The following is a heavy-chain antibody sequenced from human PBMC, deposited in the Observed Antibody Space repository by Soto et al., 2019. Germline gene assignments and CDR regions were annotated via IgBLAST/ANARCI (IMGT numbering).Heavy chain of an antibody. V-gene: IGHV1-69*08. J-gene: IGHJ4*02. CDR1: GGTFSSYT. CDR3: AREVGGIAAAGIGDY. Sequence: QVQLVQSGAEVKKPGSSVKVSCKASGGTFSSYTISWVRQAPGQGLEWMGRIIPILGIANYAQKFQGRVTITADKSTSTAYMELSSLRSEDTAVYYCAREVGGIAAAGIGDYWGQGTLVTVSS. D-gene: IGHD6-13*01. CDR2: IIPILGIA.